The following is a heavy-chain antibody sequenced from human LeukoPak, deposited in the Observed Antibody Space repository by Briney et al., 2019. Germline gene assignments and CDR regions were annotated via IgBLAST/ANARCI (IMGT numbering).Heavy chain of an antibody. CDR3: ARDWSGTTTAEYYFDY. CDR1: GFTFSSYA. CDR2: ISYDGSNK. D-gene: IGHD1-1*01. V-gene: IGHV3-30-3*01. Sequence: PGGSLRLSCAASGFTFSSYAMHWVRQAPGKGLEWEAVISYDGSNKYYADSVKGRFTISRDNSKNTLYLQMNSLRAEDTAVYYCARDWSGTTTAEYYFDYWGQGTLVTVSS. J-gene: IGHJ4*02.